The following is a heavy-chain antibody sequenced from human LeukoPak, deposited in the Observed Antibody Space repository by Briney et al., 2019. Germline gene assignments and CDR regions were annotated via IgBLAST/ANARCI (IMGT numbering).Heavy chain of an antibody. CDR1: GFTFSGSA. CDR3: ATSQRRRGYSYGYRVAAFDI. J-gene: IGHJ3*02. V-gene: IGHV3-23*01. D-gene: IGHD5-18*01. Sequence: GESLRLSCAASGFTFSGSAMSWVRQAPGKGLEWVSAISGSGGSTYYADSVKGRFTISRDNSKNTLYLQMNSLRAEDTAVYYCATSQRRRGYSYGYRVAAFDIWGQGTMVTVSS. CDR2: ISGSGGST.